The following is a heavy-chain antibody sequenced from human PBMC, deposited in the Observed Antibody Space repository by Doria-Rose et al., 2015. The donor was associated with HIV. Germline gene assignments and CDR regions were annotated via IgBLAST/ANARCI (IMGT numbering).Heavy chain of an antibody. Sequence: QVTLKESGPVLVKPTETLTLTCTVSGVSLSSPGMGVSWIRQPPGKDLEWLVNNLSDDERSYKTSLKSRLTISRGTSKSQVVLTMTDMDPVDTATYYCARIKSSRWYHKYYFDFWGQGTLVIVSA. D-gene: IGHD6-13*01. V-gene: IGHV2-26*01. CDR3: ARIKSSRWYHKYYFDF. J-gene: IGHJ4*02. CDR2: NLSDDER. CDR1: GVSLSSPGMG.